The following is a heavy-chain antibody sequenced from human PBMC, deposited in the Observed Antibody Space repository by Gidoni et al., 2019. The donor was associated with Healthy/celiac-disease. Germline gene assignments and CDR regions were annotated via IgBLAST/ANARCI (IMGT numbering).Heavy chain of an antibody. J-gene: IGHJ6*02. CDR3: ARGLHYDIWTGYKLGYYYYGMDV. CDR1: GGTFSSYA. V-gene: IGHV1-69*01. CDR2: IIPLFGTA. D-gene: IGHD3-9*01. Sequence: QVQLVQSGAEVKKPGSSVKVSCKASGGTFSSYALSWVRQAPGQGLEWMGGIIPLFGTANYAQKCQGRVTITADESTSTAYMELSSLRSEDTAVYYCARGLHYDIWTGYKLGYYYYGMDVWGQGTTVTVSS.